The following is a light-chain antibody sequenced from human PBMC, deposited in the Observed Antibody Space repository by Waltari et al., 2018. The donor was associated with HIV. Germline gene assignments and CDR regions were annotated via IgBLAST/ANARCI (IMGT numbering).Light chain of an antibody. V-gene: IGKV4-1*01. J-gene: IGKJ3*01. Sequence: DIVMTKSPDSLAVSLGERATIYCKSSQSVLYSSNNKNYLTWYQQRPGQHPKMLIYWASTRESGVPDRFSGSGSGTDFTLTISSLQAEDVAVYYCQQYYTTPFTFGPGTKVDIK. CDR3: QQYYTTPFT. CDR2: WAS. CDR1: QSVLYSSNNKNY.